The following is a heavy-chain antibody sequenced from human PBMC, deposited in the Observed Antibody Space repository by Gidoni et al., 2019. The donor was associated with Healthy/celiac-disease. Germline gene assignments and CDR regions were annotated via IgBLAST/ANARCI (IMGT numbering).Heavy chain of an antibody. D-gene: IGHD5-18*01. CDR3: AKVSRPYDPNGYGDAFDI. J-gene: IGHJ3*02. V-gene: IGHV3-23*01. CDR2: ISGSGGST. Sequence: EVQLLESGGGLVQPGGSLRLSCAASGFHFSSYAMRWVRQAPGKGLEWVSAISGSGGSTYYADSVKGRFTISRDNSKNTLYLQMNSLRAEDTAVYYCAKVSRPYDPNGYGDAFDIWGQGTMVTVSS. CDR1: GFHFSSYA.